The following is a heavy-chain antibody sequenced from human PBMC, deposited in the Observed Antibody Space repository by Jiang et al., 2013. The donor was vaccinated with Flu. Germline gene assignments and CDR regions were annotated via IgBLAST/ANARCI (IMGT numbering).Heavy chain of an antibody. Sequence: SLRLSCAASGFTFSSYGMHWVRQAPGKGLEWVAVIWYDGSNKYYADSVKGRFTISRDNSKNTLYLQMNSLRAEDTAVYYCARSYYYDSSGYYSWGQGTLVTVSS. CDR2: IWYDGSNK. J-gene: IGHJ4*02. CDR1: GFTFSSYG. V-gene: IGHV3-33*01. D-gene: IGHD3-22*01. CDR3: ARSYYYDSSGYYS.